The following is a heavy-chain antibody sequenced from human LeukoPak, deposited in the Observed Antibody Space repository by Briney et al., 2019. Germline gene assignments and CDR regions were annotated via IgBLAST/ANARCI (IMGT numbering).Heavy chain of an antibody. J-gene: IGHJ3*02. CDR3: AKDKRAGYYYDSSGYYLGAFDI. CDR2: ISGSGGST. V-gene: IGHV3-23*01. Sequence: GGSLRLSCAASGFTFSSYAMSWVRQAPGKGLEGVSAISGSGGSTYYADSVKGRFTISRDNSKNTLYLQMNSLRAEDTAVYYCAKDKRAGYYYDSSGYYLGAFDIWGQGTMVTVSS. CDR1: GFTFSSYA. D-gene: IGHD3-22*01.